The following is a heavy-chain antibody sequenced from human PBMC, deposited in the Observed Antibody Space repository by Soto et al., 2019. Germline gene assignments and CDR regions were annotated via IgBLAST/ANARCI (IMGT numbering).Heavy chain of an antibody. CDR1: GLAFSSYA. D-gene: IGHD4-17*01. V-gene: IGHV3-23*01. J-gene: IGHJ4*02. CDR2: ISAGGGDT. Sequence: VQLLESGGGLVQPGKSLRLSCAASGLAFSSYAMTWVRQPPGKGLEWVSGISAGGGDTYYAASVKGRFTISRDNSKNTVYLQMDSLRAEDTAVYYCARGNYADSARCDYWGQGTLVTVSS. CDR3: ARGNYADSARCDY.